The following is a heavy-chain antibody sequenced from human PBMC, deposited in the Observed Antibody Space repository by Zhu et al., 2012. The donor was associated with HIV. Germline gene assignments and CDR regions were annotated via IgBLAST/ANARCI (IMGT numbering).Heavy chain of an antibody. CDR3: ARPRVATTAIGFDF. D-gene: IGHD2-21*02. CDR1: AYSINSDYY. Sequence: QVQLKESGPGLVEPSETLSLTCTITAYSINSDYYWAWIRQSPGKGLEWIGSVYQTGXAYYNPSLKSRVTISVDNVQDRFFLKVDSVTATDTATYYCARPRVATTAIGFDFWGQGALVIVS. J-gene: IGHJ4*02. V-gene: IGHV4-38-2*02. CDR2: VYQTGXA.